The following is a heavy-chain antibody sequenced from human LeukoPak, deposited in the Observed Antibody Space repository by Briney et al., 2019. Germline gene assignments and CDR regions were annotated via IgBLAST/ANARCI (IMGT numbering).Heavy chain of an antibody. CDR2: IYTSGST. CDR1: GGSISSYY. D-gene: IGHD5-12*01. Sequence: SETLSLTCTVSGGSISSYYWSWIRQPAGKGLEWIGRIYTSGSTNYNPSLKSRVTMSVDTSKNQFSLKLSSVTAADTAVYYCARESSGYDARRYYYYYMDVWGKGTTVTISS. V-gene: IGHV4-4*07. CDR3: ARESSGYDARRYYYYYMDV. J-gene: IGHJ6*03.